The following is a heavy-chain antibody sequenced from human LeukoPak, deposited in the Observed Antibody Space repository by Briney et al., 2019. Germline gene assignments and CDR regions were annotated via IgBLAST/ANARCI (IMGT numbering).Heavy chain of an antibody. D-gene: IGHD5-18*01. CDR3: VLSSTARGGNDY. CDR1: GFTFSTYW. J-gene: IGHJ4*02. V-gene: IGHV3-7*03. Sequence: GGSLRLSCAASGFTFSTYWMSWVRQAPGEGLEWVANIKQDGCEKYYVDSVKGRFTISRDNAKNSLCLQMNSLRAEDTAVYYCVLSSTARGGNDYWGQGTLVTVSS. CDR2: IKQDGCEK.